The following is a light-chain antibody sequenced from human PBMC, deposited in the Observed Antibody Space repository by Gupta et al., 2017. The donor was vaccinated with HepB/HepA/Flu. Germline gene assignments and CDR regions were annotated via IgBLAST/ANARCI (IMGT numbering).Light chain of an antibody. V-gene: IGKV3-15*01. CDR1: QSVSSN. J-gene: IGKJ4*01. Sequence: EIVMPQSPATLSVSPGERATLSCRASQSVSSNLAWYQQKPGQAPRLLIYGASTRATGIPARFSGSGSGTEFTLTISSLQSEDFAVYYCQQYNNWPLTFGGGTKVEIK. CDR2: GAS. CDR3: QQYNNWPLT.